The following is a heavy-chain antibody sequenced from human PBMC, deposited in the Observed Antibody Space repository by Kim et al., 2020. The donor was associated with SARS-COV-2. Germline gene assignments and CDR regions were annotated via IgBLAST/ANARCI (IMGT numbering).Heavy chain of an antibody. CDR2: INYSGGTT. D-gene: IGHD2-15*01. J-gene: IGHJ4*02. CDR1: GFTFSSYA. CDR3: AKTARLAAAFEY. Sequence: GGSLRLSCAASGFTFSSYAMSWVRQAPGKGLEWVSVINYSGGTTYSADAVKGRFTISRDNSKNTLFLQMNSLRAEDEAVDYFAKTARLAAAFEYWGQGTL. V-gene: IGHV3-23*01.